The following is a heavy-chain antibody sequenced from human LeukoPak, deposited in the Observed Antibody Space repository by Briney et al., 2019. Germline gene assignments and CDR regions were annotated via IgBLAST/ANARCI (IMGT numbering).Heavy chain of an antibody. D-gene: IGHD2-21*01. Sequence: GGSLRLSCAASGFTFSDHYMDWVRQAPGKGLEWFGRIKPKTDGETTEYAAPVKDRFSISRDDSKSMMYLQMNSLKTEDTAVYYCITPLPYSAQGGQGTLVTVSS. CDR2: IKPKTDGETT. CDR1: GFTFSDHY. J-gene: IGHJ4*02. CDR3: ITPLPYSAQ. V-gene: IGHV3-15*07.